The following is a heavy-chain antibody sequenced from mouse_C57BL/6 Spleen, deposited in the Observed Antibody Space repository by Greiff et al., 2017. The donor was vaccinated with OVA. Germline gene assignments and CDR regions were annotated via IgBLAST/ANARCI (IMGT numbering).Heavy chain of an antibody. CDR2: IDPENGDT. Sequence: VQLQQSGAELVRPGASVKLSCTASGFNIKDDYMHWVKQRPEQGLEWIGWIDPENGDTEYASKFQGKATITADTSSNTAYLQLSSLTSEDTAVYYCTKDRGGYCDYWGQGTTLTVSS. V-gene: IGHV14-4*01. J-gene: IGHJ2*01. CDR3: TKDRGGYCDY. CDR1: GFNIKDDY.